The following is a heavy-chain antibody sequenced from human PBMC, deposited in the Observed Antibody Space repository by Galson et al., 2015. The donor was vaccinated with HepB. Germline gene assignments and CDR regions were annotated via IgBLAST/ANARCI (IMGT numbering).Heavy chain of an antibody. CDR2: TYYRSKWYN. V-gene: IGHV6-1*01. Sequence: CAISGDSVSSNSAAWNWIRQSPSRGLEWLGRTYYRSKWYNDYAVSVKSRITINPDTSNNQFSLQLNSVTPEDTAVYYCARDWNDYGDYCYYGMDVWGRGTTVTVSS. D-gene: IGHD4-17*01. CDR3: ARDWNDYGDYCYYGMDV. CDR1: GDSVSSNSAA. J-gene: IGHJ6*02.